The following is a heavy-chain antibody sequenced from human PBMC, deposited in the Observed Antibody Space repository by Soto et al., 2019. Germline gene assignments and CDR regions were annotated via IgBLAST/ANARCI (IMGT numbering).Heavy chain of an antibody. V-gene: IGHV3-21*01. CDR3: ARESEDLTSNFDY. Sequence: EVQLVESGGGLVKPGGSLRLSCAASGFTFTRYSMNWVRQAPGKGLEWVSSISSTTNYIYYADSMKGRFTVSRDNAKNSVYLEMNSLSAVDTAVYYCARESEDLTSNFDYWGQGTLVTVSS. CDR2: ISSTTNYI. CDR1: GFTFTRYS. J-gene: IGHJ4*02.